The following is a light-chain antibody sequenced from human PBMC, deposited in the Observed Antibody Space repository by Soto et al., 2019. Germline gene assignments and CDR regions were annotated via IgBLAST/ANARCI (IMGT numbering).Light chain of an antibody. CDR2: EVR. V-gene: IGLV2-8*01. CDR3: SSYVTGNTVV. J-gene: IGLJ2*01. CDR1: SSDVGGYNY. Sequence: QSALTQPPSASGSPGQSVTISCTGTSSDVGGYNYVSWYQQYPGKPPKLILYEVRKRPSGVPDRFSGSKSDNTASLTVSGLQSEDEADYYCSSYVTGNTVVFGGGTKLTVL.